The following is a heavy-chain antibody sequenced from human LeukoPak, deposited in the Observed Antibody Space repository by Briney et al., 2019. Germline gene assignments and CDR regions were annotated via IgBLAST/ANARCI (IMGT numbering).Heavy chain of an antibody. CDR2: IIPIFGTA. D-gene: IGHD2-21*02. V-gene: IGHV1-69*13. Sequence: SVKVSCKASGGTFSSYAISWVRQAPGQGLERMGGIIPIFGTANYAQKFQGRVTITADESTSTAYMELSSLRSEDTAVYYCAQAYCGGDCPYYYYYYGIDVWGQGTTVTVSS. CDR1: GGTFSSYA. J-gene: IGHJ6*02. CDR3: AQAYCGGDCPYYYYYYGIDV.